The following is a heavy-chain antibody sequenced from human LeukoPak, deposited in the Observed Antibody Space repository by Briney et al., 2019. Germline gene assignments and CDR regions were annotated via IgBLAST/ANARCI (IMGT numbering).Heavy chain of an antibody. V-gene: IGHV1-69*05. CDR3: ARGPVIAAAGYYFDY. D-gene: IGHD6-13*01. J-gene: IGHJ4*02. CDR1: GGTFSSYA. Sequence: SVKVSCKASGGTFSSYAISWVRQAPGQGLEWMGGIIPIFGTANYAQKFQGRVTITTDESTSTAYMELSSLRSEDTAVYYCARGPVIAAAGYYFDYWGQGPLVTVSS. CDR2: IIPIFGTA.